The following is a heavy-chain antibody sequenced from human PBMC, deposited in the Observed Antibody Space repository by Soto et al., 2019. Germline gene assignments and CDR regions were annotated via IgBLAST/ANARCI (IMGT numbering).Heavy chain of an antibody. CDR3: ARVVVDSSGYYFGY. Sequence: QVQLQESGPGLVKPSQTLSLTCTVSGGSISSGGYYWSWIRQHPGKGLEWIGYIYYSGSTYYNPALKSRVTISGDTSKNQFSLKLGSVTAADTAVYYWARVVVDSSGYYFGYWGQGTLVTVSS. J-gene: IGHJ4*02. V-gene: IGHV4-31*03. D-gene: IGHD3-22*01. CDR2: IYYSGST. CDR1: GGSISSGGYY.